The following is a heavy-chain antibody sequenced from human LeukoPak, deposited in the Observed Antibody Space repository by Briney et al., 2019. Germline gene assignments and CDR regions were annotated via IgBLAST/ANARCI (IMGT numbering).Heavy chain of an antibody. CDR2: INHSGST. CDR3: ATGKVAVAGHYSSYYGMDV. V-gene: IGHV4-34*01. Sequence: SETLSLTCAVYGGSFSGYYWSWIRQPPGKGLEWIGEINHSGSTNYNPSLKSRVTISVDTSKNQFSLKLSSVTAADTAVYYCATGKVAVAGHYSSYYGMDVWGQGTTVTVSS. D-gene: IGHD6-19*01. CDR1: GGSFSGYY. J-gene: IGHJ6*02.